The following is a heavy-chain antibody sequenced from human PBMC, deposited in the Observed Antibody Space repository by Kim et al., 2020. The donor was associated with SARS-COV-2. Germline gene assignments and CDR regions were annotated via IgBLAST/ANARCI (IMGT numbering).Heavy chain of an antibody. Sequence: RNTCSAEAIQRRFTISRDNSKNTLYLQMNSLRAEDTAVYYCARDIGSSLDYWGQGTLVTVSS. CDR3: ARDIGSSLDY. J-gene: IGHJ4*02. D-gene: IGHD3-3*01. V-gene: IGHV3-30*01. CDR2: RNT.